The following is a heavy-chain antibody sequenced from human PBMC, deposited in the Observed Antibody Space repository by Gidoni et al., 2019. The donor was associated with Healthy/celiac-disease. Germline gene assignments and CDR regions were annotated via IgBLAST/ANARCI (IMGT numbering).Heavy chain of an antibody. Sequence: EVQLLESGGGLVQPGGSLRLSCAASGFPFSSYAMSWVRQAPGKGLEWVSAISGSGGSTYYADSVKGRFTISRDNSKNTLYLQMNSLRAEDTAVYYCAKWDGYNYRFDYWGQGTLVTVSS. V-gene: IGHV3-23*01. CDR1: GFPFSSYA. J-gene: IGHJ4*02. D-gene: IGHD5-12*01. CDR2: ISGSGGST. CDR3: AKWDGYNYRFDY.